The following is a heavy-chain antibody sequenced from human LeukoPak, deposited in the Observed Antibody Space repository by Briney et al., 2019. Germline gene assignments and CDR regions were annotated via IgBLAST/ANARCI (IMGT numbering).Heavy chain of an antibody. CDR1: GFSLSTSGGG. CDR3: AHSPHSVIAVAGAFDY. V-gene: IGHV2-5*02. CDR2: IYWDDDK. D-gene: IGHD6-19*01. Sequence: SGPTLVKPPQTLTLTCTFSGFSLSTSGGGVGWIRQPPGKALEWLALIYWDDDKLYSPSLKSRRTITNDTSKNQVVLTTTNMDPVDTATYYCAHSPHSVIAVAGAFDYWGQGTLVTVSS. J-gene: IGHJ4*02.